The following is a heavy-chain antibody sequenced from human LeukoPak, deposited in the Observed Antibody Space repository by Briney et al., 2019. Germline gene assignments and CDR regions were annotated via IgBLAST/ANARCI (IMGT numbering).Heavy chain of an antibody. CDR2: IIPIFGTA. CDR1: GGTFSSYA. Sequence: SVKVSCKASGGTFSSYAISWVRQAPGQGLEWMGGIIPIFGTANYAQKFQGRVAITADESTSTAYMELSSLRSEDTAVYYCARDGDYGDWGHYFDYWGQGTLVTVSS. V-gene: IGHV1-69*13. CDR3: ARDGDYGDWGHYFDY. D-gene: IGHD4-17*01. J-gene: IGHJ4*02.